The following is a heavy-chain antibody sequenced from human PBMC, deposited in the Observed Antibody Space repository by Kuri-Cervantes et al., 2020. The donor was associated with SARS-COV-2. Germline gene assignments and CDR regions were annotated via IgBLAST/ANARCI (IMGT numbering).Heavy chain of an antibody. CDR3: AREALYCGGDCYSRGLGWSDP. V-gene: IGHV3-48*01. Sequence: GGSLRLSCAASGFTFSSYSMNWVRQAPGKGLEWVSNIGSSISTIYHADSVKGRFTVSRDNAKNSLYQQMNSLRAEDTAVYDCAREALYCGGDCYSRGLGWSDPWGQGTLVTVSS. J-gene: IGHJ5*02. CDR2: IGSSISTI. D-gene: IGHD2-21*01. CDR1: GFTFSSYS.